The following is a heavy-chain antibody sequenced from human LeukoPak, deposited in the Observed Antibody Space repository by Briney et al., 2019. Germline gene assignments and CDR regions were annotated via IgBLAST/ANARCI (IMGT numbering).Heavy chain of an antibody. D-gene: IGHD5-18*01. Sequence: PSETLSLTCTVSGDSISRFYWSWIRQPPGKGLEWIGYIHYSGSTTYNPSLKSRVTISVDTSKNQFSLKLSSVTAADTAVYYCARDQSGYSYGKGYYYYYMDVWGKGTTVTVSS. CDR2: IHYSGST. J-gene: IGHJ6*03. V-gene: IGHV4-59*12. CDR3: ARDQSGYSYGKGYYYYYMDV. CDR1: GDSISRFY.